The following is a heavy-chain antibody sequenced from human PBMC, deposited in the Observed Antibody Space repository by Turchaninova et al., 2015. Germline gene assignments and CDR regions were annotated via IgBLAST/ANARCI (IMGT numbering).Heavy chain of an antibody. V-gene: IGHV3-48*04. J-gene: IGHJ2*01. CDR3: ARDRTMVVPPGYFDL. D-gene: IGHD4/OR15-4a*01. CDR1: GFNFRSYS. Sequence: EVQLVESGGGWVQPGGCLRLACSAAGFNFRSYSMRVVRQAPGKGLEWVSYISSSGSTMYYADSVKGRFTISRDNAKNSLYLQFNSLRAEDTAVYYCARDRTMVVPPGYFDLWGRGTLVTVSS. CDR2: ISSSGSTM.